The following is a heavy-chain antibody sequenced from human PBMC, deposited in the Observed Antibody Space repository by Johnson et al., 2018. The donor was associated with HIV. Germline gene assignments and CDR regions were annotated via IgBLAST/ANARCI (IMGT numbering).Heavy chain of an antibody. J-gene: IGHJ3*02. D-gene: IGHD3-3*01. V-gene: IGHV3-9*01. CDR1: GFSIKDYA. CDR3: AKDGTIEYAFDI. Sequence: VQLVESGGGLVQPGRSLRLSCAASGFSIKDYAMHWVRQAPGKCLEWVSGITWNSGKIDYGGSVKGRFTISRDNAKNSLYLQMNSLRAEDTALYYCAKDGTIEYAFDIWGQGTMVTVSS. CDR2: ITWNSGKI.